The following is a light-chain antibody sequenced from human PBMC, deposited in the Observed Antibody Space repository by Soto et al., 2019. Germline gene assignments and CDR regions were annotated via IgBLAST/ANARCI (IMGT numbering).Light chain of an antibody. CDR2: DAS. CDR1: QSVRSD. Sequence: EIVMTQSPATLSVSPGERATLSCRASQSVRSDLAWYQQKPGQAPRLLIYDASTRVTGIPARFSGSGSGTDFTLTISSLQSEDFAIYYCQQYNNWPPYTFGQGTKVDIK. V-gene: IGKV3-15*01. J-gene: IGKJ2*01. CDR3: QQYNNWPPYT.